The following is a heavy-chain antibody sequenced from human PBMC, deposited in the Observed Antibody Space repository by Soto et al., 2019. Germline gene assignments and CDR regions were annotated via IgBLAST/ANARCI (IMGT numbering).Heavy chain of an antibody. CDR1: GFTFSSYS. CDR2: ISSSSSTI. D-gene: IGHD2-21*02. CDR3: ARDGSWGDFFWFDP. J-gene: IGHJ5*02. V-gene: IGHV3-48*01. Sequence: PGGSLRLSCAASGFTFSSYSMNWFGQAPGKGLEWVSYISSSSSTIYYADSVKGRFTISRDNAKNSLYLQMNSLRAEDTAVYYCARDGSWGDFFWFDPWGQGTLVTVSS.